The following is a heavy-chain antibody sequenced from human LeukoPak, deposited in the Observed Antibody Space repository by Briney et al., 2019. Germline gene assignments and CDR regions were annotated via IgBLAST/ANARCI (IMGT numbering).Heavy chain of an antibody. Sequence: ASVKVSCKASGYTFTSYGISWVRQAPGQGLEWMGWISAYNGNTNYAQKLQGRVTMTTDTSTSTAYMELRSLRSDDTAVYYCARDRGPRDFWSGSNFDHWGQGTLVTVSS. V-gene: IGHV1-18*01. CDR3: ARDRGPRDFWSGSNFDH. D-gene: IGHD3-3*01. CDR2: ISAYNGNT. CDR1: GYTFTSYG. J-gene: IGHJ4*02.